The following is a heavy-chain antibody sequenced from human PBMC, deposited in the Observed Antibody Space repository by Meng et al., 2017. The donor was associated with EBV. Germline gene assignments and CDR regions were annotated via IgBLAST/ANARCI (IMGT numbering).Heavy chain of an antibody. J-gene: IGHJ4*02. CDR3: TRLDGSYIYY. Sequence: VEGVGAGGGLVQPGGSLKLPCAASGFTFSGSAMHWVRQASGKGLEWVGRIRSKDNSYATAYAASVKGRFTISRDDSKNTAYLQMNSLKTEDTAVYYCTRLDGSYIYYWGQGTLVTVSS. CDR1: GFTFSGSA. V-gene: IGHV3-73*02. CDR2: IRSKDNSYAT. D-gene: IGHD1-26*01.